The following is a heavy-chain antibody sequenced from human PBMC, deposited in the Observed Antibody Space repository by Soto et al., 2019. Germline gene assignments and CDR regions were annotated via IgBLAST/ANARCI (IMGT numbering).Heavy chain of an antibody. CDR1: GFTFSTYA. CDR2: ISGSGDKT. CDR3: AKDGRFCSNGVCWFDY. J-gene: IGHJ4*02. D-gene: IGHD2-8*01. V-gene: IGHV3-23*01. Sequence: EVQLLESGGGLVQPGGSLRLSCAVSGFTFSTYAMSWVRQVPGKGLEWVSGISGSGDKTYYAGSVKGRFTMSRDNSKSTLYLQMNSLRGEDTAVYYCAKDGRFCSNGVCWFDYWGQGTLVTVSS.